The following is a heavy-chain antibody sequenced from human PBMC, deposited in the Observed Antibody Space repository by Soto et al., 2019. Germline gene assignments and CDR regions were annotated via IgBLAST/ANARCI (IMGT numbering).Heavy chain of an antibody. V-gene: IGHV4-59*08. J-gene: IGHJ4*02. CDR2: IYYGGST. CDR3: AKNWNWGSLVH. CDR1: GDTISTDY. D-gene: IGHD7-27*01. Sequence: SETLSLTCSVSGDTISTDYWSWIRQSPGKGLEWIGFIYYGGSTNYNPSLKSRVTISVDTPKNQFSLKLSSVTAADTAVYYCAKNWNWGSLVHWGQGTLVTVSS.